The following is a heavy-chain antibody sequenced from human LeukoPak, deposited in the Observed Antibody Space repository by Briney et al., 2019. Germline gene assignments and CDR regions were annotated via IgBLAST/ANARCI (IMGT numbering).Heavy chain of an antibody. CDR3: ARDHPHSSSWYRSNWFDP. V-gene: IGHV4-4*07. Sequence: KPSETLSLTCTVSGVSISSYYWSWIRQPPGRGLEWIGRIYTSGSTNYNPSLKSRVTMSVDTSKNQFSLKLSSVTAADTAVYYCARDHPHSSSWYRSNWFDPWGQGTLVTVSS. CDR2: IYTSGST. J-gene: IGHJ5*02. D-gene: IGHD6-13*01. CDR1: GVSISSYY.